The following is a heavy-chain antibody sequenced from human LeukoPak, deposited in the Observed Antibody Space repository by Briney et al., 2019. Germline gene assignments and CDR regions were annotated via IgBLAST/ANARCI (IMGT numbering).Heavy chain of an antibody. V-gene: IGHV3-30*18. J-gene: IGHJ4*02. CDR2: ISYDGSNK. CDR1: GFTFSNYG. CDR3: AKDAPIPFDY. Sequence: GGSLRLSCAASGFTFSNYGMHWVRQAPGKGLEWVAVISYDGSNKYYADSVKGRFTISRDNSKNTLYLQMNSLRAEDTAVYYCAKDAPIPFDYWGQGTLVTVSS.